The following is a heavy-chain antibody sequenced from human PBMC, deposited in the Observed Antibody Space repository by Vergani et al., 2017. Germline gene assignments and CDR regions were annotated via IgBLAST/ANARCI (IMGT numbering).Heavy chain of an antibody. CDR1: GGSISSGDSY. CDR3: ARDNPYSGSHKVDY. D-gene: IGHD1-26*01. J-gene: IGHJ4*02. V-gene: IGHV4-30-4*08. Sequence: QVQLQESGPGLVKPSQTLSFTCTFSGGSISSGDSYWSWIRQPPGKGLEWIGYIYYSGGTYYNPSLKSRVTISVDTSKNQFSLKLSSVTAADTAVYYCARDNPYSGSHKVDYWGQGALVTVSS. CDR2: IYYSGGT.